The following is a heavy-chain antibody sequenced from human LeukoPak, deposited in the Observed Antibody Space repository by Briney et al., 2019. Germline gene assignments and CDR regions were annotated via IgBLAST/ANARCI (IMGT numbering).Heavy chain of an antibody. V-gene: IGHV1-18*01. Sequence: GASVKVSCKASGYTFTSYGLSWVRQAPGQGLDWMGWISPYNGDTNYAQKFQGRVTMTTDTSTSTAYMELRSLKSDDTAVYYCARVPYYYGSGTNWFDPWGQGTLVTVSS. CDR2: ISPYNGDT. CDR1: GYTFTSYG. CDR3: ARVPYYYGSGTNWFDP. J-gene: IGHJ5*02. D-gene: IGHD3-10*01.